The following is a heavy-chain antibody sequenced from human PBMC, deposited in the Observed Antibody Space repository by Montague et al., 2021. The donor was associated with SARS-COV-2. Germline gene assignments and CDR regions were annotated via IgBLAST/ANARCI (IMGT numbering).Heavy chain of an antibody. J-gene: IGHJ4*02. D-gene: IGHD6-13*01. Sequence: SLRLSCAASGFTFSSYSTNWVRQAPGKGLEWVSSISSSSSYIYYADSVKGRFTISRDNAKNSLYLQMNSLRAEDTAVYYCARVSRSSWYGGSLGEALDYWGQGTLVTVSS. CDR2: ISSSSSYI. CDR3: ARVSRSSWYGGSLGEALDY. CDR1: GFTFSSYS. V-gene: IGHV3-21*01.